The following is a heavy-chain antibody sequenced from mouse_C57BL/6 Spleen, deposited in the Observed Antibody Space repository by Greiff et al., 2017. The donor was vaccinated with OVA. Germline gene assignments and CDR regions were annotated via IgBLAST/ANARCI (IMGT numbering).Heavy chain of an antibody. CDR1: GYAFSSSW. D-gene: IGHD1-1*01. V-gene: IGHV1-82*01. CDR2: IYPGDGDT. Sequence: VKLMESGPELVKPGASVKISCKASGYAFSSSWMNWVKQRPGKGLEWIGRIYPGDGDTNYNGKFKGKATLTADKSSSTAYMQLSSLTSEDSAVYFCASLIYYYGSSPLFDYWGQGTTLTVSS. CDR3: ASLIYYYGSSPLFDY. J-gene: IGHJ2*01.